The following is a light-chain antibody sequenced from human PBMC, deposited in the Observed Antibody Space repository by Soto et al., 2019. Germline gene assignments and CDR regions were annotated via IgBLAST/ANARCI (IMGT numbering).Light chain of an antibody. CDR2: AVT. J-gene: IGLJ3*02. CDR3: CSYAGSYTYGV. Sequence: QSVLTQPASVSASPGQSITISCTGTNSDVGKFDYVSWYQHHPGKAPKLMIHAVTKRPSGVPDRFSGSRSGNTASLTISGLQAEDEADYYCCSYAGSYTYGVFGGGTKLTVL. V-gene: IGLV2-11*01. CDR1: NSDVGKFDY.